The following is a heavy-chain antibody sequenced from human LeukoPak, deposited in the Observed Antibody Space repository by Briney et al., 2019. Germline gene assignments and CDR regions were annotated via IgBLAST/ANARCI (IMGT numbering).Heavy chain of an antibody. V-gene: IGHV3-33*06. J-gene: IGHJ4*02. D-gene: IGHD4-17*01. CDR3: AKGLWGTTVTPLDY. CDR2: IWFDGSDK. CDR1: GFTFSTYG. Sequence: PGGSLRLSCAASGFTFSTYGMHWVRQAPGKGLEWVAVIWFDGSDKYYADSVKGRFTMSRDNSKNTLYLQMNSLRAEDTALYFCAKGLWGTTVTPLDYWGQGTPSPSPQ.